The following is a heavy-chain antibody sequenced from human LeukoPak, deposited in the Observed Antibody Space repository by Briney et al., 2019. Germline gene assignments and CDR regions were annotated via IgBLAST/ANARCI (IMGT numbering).Heavy chain of an antibody. CDR2: IFGSGGST. V-gene: IGHV3-23*01. D-gene: IGHD5-12*01. Sequence: QTGGSLRLSCAASGFTFSSYAMTWVRQAPGKGLEWVSAIFGSGGSTYYADSVKGRFTISRDNSKNTLYLQMNSLRAEDTAVYYCAKARGPVATHPDYWGQGTLVTVSS. CDR1: GFTFSSYA. CDR3: AKARGPVATHPDY. J-gene: IGHJ4*02.